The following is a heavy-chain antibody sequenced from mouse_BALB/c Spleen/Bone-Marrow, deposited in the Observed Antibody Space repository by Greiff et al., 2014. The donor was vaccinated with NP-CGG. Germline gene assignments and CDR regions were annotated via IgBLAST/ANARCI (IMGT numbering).Heavy chain of an antibody. D-gene: IGHD2-14*01. CDR3: TRKGALYYRSPFVY. Sequence: VQLQQSGTVLARPGASVKMSCKASGYTFTSYWVHWIKQRPGQGLEWIGAIYPGNNDVSYNQKFKGKAKLTAVTSTSTAYMELSSLTNEDSAVYFCTRKGALYYRSPFVYWGQGTLVTVSP. CDR1: GYTFTSYW. J-gene: IGHJ3*01. CDR2: IYPGNNDV. V-gene: IGHV1-5*01.